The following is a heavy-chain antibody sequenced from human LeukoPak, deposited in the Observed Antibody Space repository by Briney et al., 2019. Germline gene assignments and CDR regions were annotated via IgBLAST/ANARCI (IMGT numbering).Heavy chain of an antibody. J-gene: IGHJ3*02. V-gene: IGHV4-61*05. CDR3: ARALGAFDI. CDR2: ISQNGDS. Sequence: PSETLSLTCTISGDSIGRINYYWGWIRQSPGKGLEWIAEISQNGDSNYNMSLKSRVTISLDKSKNQVSLKLNSVTAADTAVYYCARALGAFDIWGQGTMVTVSS. CDR1: GDSIGRINYY.